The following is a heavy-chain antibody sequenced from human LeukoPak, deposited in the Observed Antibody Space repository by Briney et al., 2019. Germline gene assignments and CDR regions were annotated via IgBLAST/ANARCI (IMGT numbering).Heavy chain of an antibody. J-gene: IGHJ4*02. CDR3: ARLGSQGGVAALDY. D-gene: IGHD6-25*01. Sequence: GGSLRLSCAASGFTFSIYWMHWVRQAPGKGLVWVSRINSDGSSTSYADSVKGRFTISRDNAKNTLYLQMNSLRAEDTAVYYCARLGSQGGVAALDYWGQGTLVTVSS. CDR1: GFTFSIYW. V-gene: IGHV3-74*01. CDR2: INSDGSST.